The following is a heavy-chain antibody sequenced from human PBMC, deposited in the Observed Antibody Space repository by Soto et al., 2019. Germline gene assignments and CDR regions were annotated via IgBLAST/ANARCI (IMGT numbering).Heavy chain of an antibody. V-gene: IGHV5-51*01. D-gene: IGHD6-6*01. CDR1: GYSFTSNW. CDR3: TRGWSSSSNWFDP. J-gene: IGHJ5*02. CDR2: IYPGDSDT. Sequence: EVQLVQSGAEVKKPGESLKISCKGSGYSFTSNWIGWVRQMPGKGLEWMGIIYPGDSDTRYRSTFQGQVTISADKSITTAYLQWSSLKASDTAVYYCTRGWSSSSNWFDPWGQGTLVTVSS.